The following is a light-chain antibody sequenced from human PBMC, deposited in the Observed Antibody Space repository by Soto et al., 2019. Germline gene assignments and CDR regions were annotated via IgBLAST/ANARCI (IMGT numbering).Light chain of an antibody. J-gene: IGKJ2*01. Sequence: DIQMTQSPSSLSVSVGDRVTITCRASQSISSFLNWYQQKPGRAPKLLIYASSNLQSGVPSTFSGSGSGTDFTLTISSLQPEDSATYYCQQSYSTPYTVGQGTKLEIK. V-gene: IGKV1-39*01. CDR1: QSISSF. CDR3: QQSYSTPYT. CDR2: ASS.